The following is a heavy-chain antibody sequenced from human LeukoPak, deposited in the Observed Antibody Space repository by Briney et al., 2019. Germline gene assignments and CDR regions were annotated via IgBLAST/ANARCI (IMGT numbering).Heavy chain of an antibody. D-gene: IGHD3-9*01. CDR3: ARDFEGEKFDP. CDR1: GYTFTSYA. Sequence: ASVKVSCKASGYTFTSYAISWVRQAPGQGLEWMGRIIPILGIANYAQKFQGRVTITADKSTSTAYMELSSLRSEDTAVYYCARDFEGEKFDPWGQGTLVTVSS. V-gene: IGHV1-69*04. J-gene: IGHJ5*02. CDR2: IIPILGIA.